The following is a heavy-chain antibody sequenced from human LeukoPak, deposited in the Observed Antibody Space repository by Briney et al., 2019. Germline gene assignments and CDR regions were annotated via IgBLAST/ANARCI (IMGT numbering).Heavy chain of an antibody. D-gene: IGHD2-2*02. Sequence: ASVKVSCKASGYTFTSYGISWVRQAPGQGLEWMGWISTYNGNTNYAQKLQGRVTMTTDTSTSTAYMELRSLRSDDTAVYYCARAPPCQLLYEIDYWGQGTLVTVSS. V-gene: IGHV1-18*01. CDR2: ISTYNGNT. J-gene: IGHJ4*02. CDR1: GYTFTSYG. CDR3: ARAPPCQLLYEIDY.